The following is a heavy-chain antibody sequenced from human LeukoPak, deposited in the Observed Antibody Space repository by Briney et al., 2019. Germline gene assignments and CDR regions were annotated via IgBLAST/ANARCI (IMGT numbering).Heavy chain of an antibody. CDR3: VRDGEGVAISVNFWFDP. CDR1: GGTFSSYA. CDR2: MNPINGNT. D-gene: IGHD3-10*01. V-gene: IGHV1-8*02. Sequence: ASVTVSCTASGGTFSSYAISWVRQAPGQGLEWMGWMNPINGNTGYARKFQGRVTMTRDTSISTAYMELRSLTSEDTAIYYCVRDGEGVAISVNFWFDPWGQGTLVTVSS. J-gene: IGHJ5*02.